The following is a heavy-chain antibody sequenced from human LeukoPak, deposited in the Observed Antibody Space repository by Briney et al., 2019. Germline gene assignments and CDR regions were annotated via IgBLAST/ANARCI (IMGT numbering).Heavy chain of an antibody. J-gene: IGHJ4*02. Sequence: SVKVSCKASGGTFSSYAISWVRQAPGQGLEWMGGVIPIFGTANYAQKFQGRVTITADKSTSTAYMELSSLRSEDTDVYYCARVHIAVAGYYFDYWGQGTLVTVSS. D-gene: IGHD6-19*01. CDR1: GGTFSSYA. V-gene: IGHV1-69*06. CDR3: ARVHIAVAGYYFDY. CDR2: VIPIFGTA.